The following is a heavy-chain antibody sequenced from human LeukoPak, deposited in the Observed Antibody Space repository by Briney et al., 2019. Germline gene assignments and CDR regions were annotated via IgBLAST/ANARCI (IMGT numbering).Heavy chain of an antibody. V-gene: IGHV4-34*01. CDR1: GGSITDYY. CDR2: INPSGST. CDR3: ARSKDILTGYCFDY. J-gene: IGHJ4*02. Sequence: SETLSLTCALSGGSITDYYYNWVRQPPGKGLEWIGEINPSGSTNYNPSLKSRVTISVDTSKKQFSLKLSSVTAADTAVYYCARSKDILTGYCFDYWGQGTLVTVSS. D-gene: IGHD3-9*01.